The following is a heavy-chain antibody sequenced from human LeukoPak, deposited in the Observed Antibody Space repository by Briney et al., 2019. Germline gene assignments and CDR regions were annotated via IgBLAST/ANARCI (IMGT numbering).Heavy chain of an antibody. CDR1: GYTFTSYG. CDR2: ISAYNGNT. CDR3: ARDVIVGDDQGWFDP. V-gene: IGHV1-18*01. D-gene: IGHD1-26*01. Sequence: ASVKVSCKASGYTFTSYGISWVRQAPGQGLEWMGWISAYNGNTNYAQKLQGRVTMTRDTSINTVYMELSSLNSDDTAMYYCARDVIVGDDQGWFDPWGQGTLVTVCS. J-gene: IGHJ5*02.